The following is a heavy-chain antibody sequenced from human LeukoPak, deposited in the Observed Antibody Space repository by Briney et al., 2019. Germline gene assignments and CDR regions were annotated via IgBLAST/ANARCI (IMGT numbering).Heavy chain of an antibody. CDR2: INHSGST. D-gene: IGHD3-10*01. V-gene: IGHV4-34*01. Sequence: SETLSLTCAVYGGSFSGYYWSWIRQPPGKGLEWIGEINHSGSTNYNPSLKSRVTISVDTSKSQFSLKLSSVTAADTAVYYCATRSITSSYWGQGTLVTVSS. CDR1: GGSFSGYY. J-gene: IGHJ4*02. CDR3: ATRSITSSY.